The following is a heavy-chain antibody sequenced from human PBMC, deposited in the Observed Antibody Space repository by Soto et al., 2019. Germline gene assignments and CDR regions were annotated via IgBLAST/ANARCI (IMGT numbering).Heavy chain of an antibody. CDR2: IFYSGTT. CDR3: ARDLWVEPELYYYGMDV. D-gene: IGHD1-1*01. J-gene: IGHJ6*01. V-gene: IGHV4-30-4*01. CDR1: VDYISSADYY. Sequence: PSETLSLTCTFYVDYISSADYYWSWIRQTPGKGLEWIGHIFYSGTTYYNPSLKSRLTISVDTSKNHFSLRLTSVTAADTAVYYCARDLWVEPELYYYGMDVWGQGTTVTVSS.